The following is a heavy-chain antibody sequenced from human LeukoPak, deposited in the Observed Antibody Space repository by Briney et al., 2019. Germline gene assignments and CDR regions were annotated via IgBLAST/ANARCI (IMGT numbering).Heavy chain of an antibody. CDR1: GGSFSGYY. V-gene: IGHV3-21*01. J-gene: IGHJ4*02. D-gene: IGHD3-3*01. CDR3: ARDPGQYYDFWSGYSGPYYFDY. CDR2: ISSSSSYI. Sequence: ETLSLTCAVYGGSFSGYYWSWIRQAPGKGLEWVSSISSSSSYIYYADSVKGRFTISRDNAKNSLYLQMNSLRAEDTAVYYCARDPGQYYDFWSGYSGPYYFDYWGQGTLVTVSS.